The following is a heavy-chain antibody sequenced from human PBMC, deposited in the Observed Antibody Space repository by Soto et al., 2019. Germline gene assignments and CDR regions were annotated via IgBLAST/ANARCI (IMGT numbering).Heavy chain of an antibody. D-gene: IGHD1-26*01. CDR1: GFIFTNYA. Sequence: GGSLRLSCAASGFIFTNYAMNWVRQAPGKGLEWVSVIGGRGNSAYYADSVQGRFTISRDNSKNTLSLQMNSLTAEDTAVYYCAKDHSGTYSPDAFGAWGQGTLVTNSS. V-gene: IGHV3-23*01. CDR3: AKDHSGTYSPDAFGA. CDR2: IGGRGNSA. J-gene: IGHJ3*01.